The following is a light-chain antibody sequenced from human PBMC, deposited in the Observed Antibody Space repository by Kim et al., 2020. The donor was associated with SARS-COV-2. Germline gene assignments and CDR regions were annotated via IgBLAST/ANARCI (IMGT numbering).Light chain of an antibody. CDR2: DDI. CDR3: QVWDSSSDHYV. CDR1: NIGSKS. Sequence: SYELTQPPSVSVAPGKTARITCGGNNIGSKSVHWYQQKPCQAPVLVVYDDIDRPSGIPERFSGSNSGNTATLTISRVEAGDESDYYCQVWDSSSDHYVFGTGTKVTVL. J-gene: IGLJ1*01. V-gene: IGLV3-21*03.